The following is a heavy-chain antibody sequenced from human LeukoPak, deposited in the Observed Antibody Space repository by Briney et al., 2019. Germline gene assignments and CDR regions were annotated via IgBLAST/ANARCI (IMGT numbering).Heavy chain of an antibody. Sequence: GGSLRLSCAASGFTIGTYWMNWVRQAPGKGLVWVSRIASDGSSTTYADSVKGRFSISRDNAKNTLYLQMNSLRVEDTAVYYCARGRPHGNDYWGQGTLVTVSS. J-gene: IGHJ4*02. CDR1: GFTIGTYW. D-gene: IGHD4-23*01. V-gene: IGHV3-74*01. CDR3: ARGRPHGNDY. CDR2: IASDGSST.